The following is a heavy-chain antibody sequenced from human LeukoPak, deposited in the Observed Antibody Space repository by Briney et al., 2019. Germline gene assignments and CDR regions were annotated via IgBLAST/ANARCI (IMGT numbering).Heavy chain of an antibody. D-gene: IGHD3-22*01. V-gene: IGHV4-34*01. CDR2: INHSGST. Sequence: SETLSLTCAVYGGSFSGYYWSWIRQPPGKGLEWIGEINHSGSTNYNPSLKSRVTISVDTSKNQFSLKLSSVTAADTAVYYCAVVVINPAEYFQHWGQGTLVTVSS. CDR1: GGSFSGYY. J-gene: IGHJ1*01. CDR3: AVVVINPAEYFQH.